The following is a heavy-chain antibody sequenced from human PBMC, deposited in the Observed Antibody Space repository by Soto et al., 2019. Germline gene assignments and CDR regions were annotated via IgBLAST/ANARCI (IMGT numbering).Heavy chain of an antibody. CDR1: GYTFTGYF. CDR2: IKPNSGVT. V-gene: IGHV1-2*02. CDR3: ATERIAVPRGYYYHGMDV. J-gene: IGHJ6*02. D-gene: IGHD6-19*01. Sequence: GASVKVSCKASGYTFTGYFVHWVRQAPGQGLEWMGWIKPNSGVTNYAQKFQGRVTVTRDTSISTAYMELRRLSSDDTAVYLCATERIAVPRGYYYHGMDVWGQGTTVTVSS.